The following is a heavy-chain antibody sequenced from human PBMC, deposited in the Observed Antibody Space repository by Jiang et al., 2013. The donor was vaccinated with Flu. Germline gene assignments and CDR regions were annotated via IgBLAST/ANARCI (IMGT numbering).Heavy chain of an antibody. Sequence: SWVRQALDKGLMDGGIIPIFGTANYAQKFQGRVTITADESTSTAYMELSSLRSEDTAVYYCARSAYGDSTHGDYYYYYMDVWGKGTTVTVSS. CDR3: ARSAYGDSTHGDYYYYYMDV. D-gene: IGHD4-17*01. J-gene: IGHJ6*03. V-gene: IGHV1-69*01. CDR2: IIPIFGTA.